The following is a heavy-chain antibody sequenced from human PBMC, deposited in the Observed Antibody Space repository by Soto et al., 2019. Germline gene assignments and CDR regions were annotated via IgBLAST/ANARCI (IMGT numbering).Heavy chain of an antibody. D-gene: IGHD1-7*01. J-gene: IGHJ4*02. Sequence: SETLSLTCTVSGGSIGSYYWSWIRQPPGKGLEWIGYIYYSGSTNYNPSLKSRVTISVDTSKNQFSLKLSSVTAADTAVYYCARMNWNYDPPYYFDYSGQGTLVTVYS. V-gene: IGHV4-59*01. CDR1: GGSIGSYY. CDR3: ARMNWNYDPPYYFDY. CDR2: IYYSGST.